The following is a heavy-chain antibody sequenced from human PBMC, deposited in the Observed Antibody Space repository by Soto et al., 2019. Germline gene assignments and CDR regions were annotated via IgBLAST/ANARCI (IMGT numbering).Heavy chain of an antibody. CDR1: GYTFTRNG. J-gene: IGHJ6*02. V-gene: IGHV1-18*01. CDR2: ISPKSGNI. D-gene: IGHD3-22*01. Sequence: QVHLVQSGAEVKKPGASVNVSCKTSGYTFTRNGISWVRQAPGQGLEWMGWISPKSGNIKYAQKFQGRVIMTTDTSTSTAYMELRSLRSDDTAVYYCVKDRDSNSWPSRDVWGPGTTVTLSS. CDR3: VKDRDSNSWPSRDV.